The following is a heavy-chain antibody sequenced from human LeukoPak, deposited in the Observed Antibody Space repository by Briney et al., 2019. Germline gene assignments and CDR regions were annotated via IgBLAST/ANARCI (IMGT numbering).Heavy chain of an antibody. CDR2: INHSGST. Sequence: SESLSLTCTVSGGFISNSNYYWGWIRQPPGKGLEWIGEINHSGSTNYNPSLKSRVTISVDTSKNQFSLKLSSVTAADTAVYYCARAFMIAARRPLDYWGQGTLVTVSS. J-gene: IGHJ4*02. CDR3: ARAFMIAARRPLDY. V-gene: IGHV4-39*07. CDR1: GGFISNSNYY. D-gene: IGHD6-6*01.